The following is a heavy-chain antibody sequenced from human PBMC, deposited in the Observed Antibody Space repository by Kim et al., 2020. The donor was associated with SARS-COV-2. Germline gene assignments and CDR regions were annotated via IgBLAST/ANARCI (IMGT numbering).Heavy chain of an antibody. CDR3: ARSYGDQAFDV. Sequence: TRNNQSFEGQVTISDDKSISTVFLHWGSLKASDTAMYYCARSYGDQAFDVWGQGTMVTVSS. J-gene: IGHJ3*01. CDR2: T. V-gene: IGHV5-51*01. D-gene: IGHD4-17*01.